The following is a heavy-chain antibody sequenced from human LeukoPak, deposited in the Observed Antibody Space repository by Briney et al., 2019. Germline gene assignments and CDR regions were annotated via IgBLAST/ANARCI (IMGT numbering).Heavy chain of an antibody. D-gene: IGHD1-20*01. J-gene: IGHJ6*02. V-gene: IGHV3-7*01. Sequence: GGSLRPSCAASGFTFSSYWMSWVRQAPGKGLEWVANIKQDESEKYYVDSVKGRFTISRDNAKNSLYLQMNSLRAEDTAVYYCARDQVYNWNVEGVYHYYGMDVWGQGTTVTVSS. CDR1: GFTFSSYW. CDR2: IKQDESEK. CDR3: ARDQVYNWNVEGVYHYYGMDV.